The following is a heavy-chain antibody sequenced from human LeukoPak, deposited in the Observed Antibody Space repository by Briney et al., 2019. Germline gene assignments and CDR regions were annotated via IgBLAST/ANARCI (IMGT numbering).Heavy chain of an antibody. V-gene: IGHV4-34*01. J-gene: IGHJ3*02. CDR1: GGSFSGYY. CDR3: ARDCSSTSCYNAFDI. D-gene: IGHD2-2*01. CDR2: INHSGST. Sequence: SETLSLTCAVYGGSFSGYYWSWIRQPPGKGLEWIGKINHSGSTNYNPSLKSRVTISVDTSKNQFSLKLSSVTAADTAVYYCARDCSSTSCYNAFDIWGQGTMVTVSS.